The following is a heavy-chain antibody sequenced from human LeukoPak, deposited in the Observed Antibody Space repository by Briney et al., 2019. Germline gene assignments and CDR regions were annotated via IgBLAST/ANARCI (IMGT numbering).Heavy chain of an antibody. CDR2: ISYDGSNK. V-gene: IGHV3-30*18. CDR3: AKRRLEDSGTYGGGFDF. D-gene: IGHD4-23*01. J-gene: IGHJ3*01. Sequence: GGSLRLSCAASGFTFSSYGMHWVRQAPGKGLEWVAVISYDGSNKYYADFVKGRFTISRDNSKNTLHLQMNTLTTEDTAVYYCAKRRLEDSGTYGGGFDFWDQGTMVTVSS. CDR1: GFTFSSYG.